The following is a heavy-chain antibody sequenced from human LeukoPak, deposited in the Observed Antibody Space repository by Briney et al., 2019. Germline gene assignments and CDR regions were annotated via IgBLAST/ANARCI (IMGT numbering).Heavy chain of an antibody. Sequence: ASVKVSCKASGYTFTNYAMNWVRQAPGQGLEWMGWINTNTGNPTYAQGFTGRFVFSLDTSVSTAYLQISSLKAEDTAVYYCARDKSTLPYYDFWSGYGGPFDYWGQGTLVTVSS. CDR1: GYTFTNYA. D-gene: IGHD3-3*01. CDR2: INTNTGNP. J-gene: IGHJ4*02. CDR3: ARDKSTLPYYDFWSGYGGPFDY. V-gene: IGHV7-4-1*02.